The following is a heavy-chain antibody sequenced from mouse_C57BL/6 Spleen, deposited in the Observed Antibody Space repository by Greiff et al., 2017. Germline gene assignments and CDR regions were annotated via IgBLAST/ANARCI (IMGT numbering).Heavy chain of an antibody. D-gene: IGHD3-2*02. CDR2: IDPSDSYT. CDR3: ESSGRGSAGYEFAY. J-gene: IGHJ3*01. CDR1: GYTFTSYW. V-gene: IGHV1-69*01. Sequence: QVQLKQPGAELVMPGASVKLSCKASGYTFTSYWMHWVKQRPGQGLEWIGEIDPSDSYTNYNQKFKGKSTLTVDKSSSTAYMQLSSLTSEASAVYSFESSGRGSAGYEFAYWGQGTLVTVAA.